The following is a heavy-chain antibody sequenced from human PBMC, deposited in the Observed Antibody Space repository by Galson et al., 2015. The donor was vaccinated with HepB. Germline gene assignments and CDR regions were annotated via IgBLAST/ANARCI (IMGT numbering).Heavy chain of an antibody. V-gene: IGHV1-2*06. CDR1: GYTFTGYY. J-gene: IGHJ6*02. CDR3: ARDRVVGYSSGWYSGKDYYYYGMDV. Sequence: SVKVSCKASGYTFTGYYMHWVRQAPGQGLEWMGRINPNSGGTNYAQKFQGRVTMTRDTSISTAYMELSRLRSDDTAVYYCARDRVVGYSSGWYSGKDYYYYGMDVWSQGTTVTVSS. D-gene: IGHD6-19*01. CDR2: INPNSGGT.